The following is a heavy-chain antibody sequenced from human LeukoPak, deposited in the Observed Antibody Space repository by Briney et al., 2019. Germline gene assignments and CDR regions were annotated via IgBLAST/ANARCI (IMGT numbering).Heavy chain of an antibody. V-gene: IGHV4-39*01. J-gene: IGHJ4*02. CDR3: ARHCSAGSCYSAVDC. CDR1: GGSISSGSYY. D-gene: IGHD2-15*01. CDR2: IYYNGYT. Sequence: SETLSLTCTVSGGSISSGSYYWDWIRQPLGKGLEWIGHIYYNGYTYYNPSLKSRVTISVDTSKNQFSLKLSSVTAADTAVYYCARHCSAGSCYSAVDCWGQGTLVTVSS.